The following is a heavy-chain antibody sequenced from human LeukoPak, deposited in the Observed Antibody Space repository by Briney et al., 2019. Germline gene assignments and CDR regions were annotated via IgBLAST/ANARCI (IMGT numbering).Heavy chain of an antibody. CDR1: SLTFHDYA. J-gene: IGHJ6*03. Sequence: GGSLRLSCAISSLTFHDYAMTWVRQAPGEGLEWVSTIVGDSSKTYYADSVKGRFTISRDNSNYMLFLHMNNLRAEDTAIYYCAKQPYNYYYLDVWGKGTTVTVSS. CDR3: AKQPYNYYYLDV. D-gene: IGHD2-21*01. V-gene: IGHV3-23*01. CDR2: IVGDSSKT.